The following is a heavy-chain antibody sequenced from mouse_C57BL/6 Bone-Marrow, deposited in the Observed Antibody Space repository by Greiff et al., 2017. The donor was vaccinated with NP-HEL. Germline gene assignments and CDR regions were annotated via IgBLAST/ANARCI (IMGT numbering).Heavy chain of an antibody. D-gene: IGHD1-1*01. CDR3: ARDSYYYGSSLYYYAMDY. CDR1: AVDFSRYW. CDR2: INPDSSTI. V-gene: IGHV4-1*01. J-gene: IGHJ4*01. Sequence: SAAAVDFSRYWMSWVRRAPGKGLEWIGEINPDSSTINYAPSLKDKFIISRDNAKNTLYLQMSKVRSEDTALYYCARDSYYYGSSLYYYAMDYWGQGTSVTVSS.